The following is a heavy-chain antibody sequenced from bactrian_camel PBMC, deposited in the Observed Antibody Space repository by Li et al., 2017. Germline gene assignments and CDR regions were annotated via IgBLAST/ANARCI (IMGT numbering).Heavy chain of an antibody. CDR2: IDGRRT. CDR1: EDTYSEHN. Sequence: HVQLVESGGGSVETGGSLRLSCAASEDTYSEHNMAWFRQAPGKEREGVAGIDGRRTVYTDSVKGRFTISRDSAKNTVYLQMNNLHPEDTATYYCAEGRGSRGEHCYSLNYWGQGTQVTVS. D-gene: IGHD6*01. J-gene: IGHJ4*01. V-gene: IGHV3S53*01. CDR3: AEGRGSRGEHCYSLNY.